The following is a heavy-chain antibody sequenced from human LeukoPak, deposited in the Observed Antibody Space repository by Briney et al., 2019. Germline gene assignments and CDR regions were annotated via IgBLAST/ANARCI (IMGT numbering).Heavy chain of an antibody. CDR1: GDSISYFY. Sequence: SETLSLTCSVSGDSISYFYWSWIRQAAGPGLEQIGRMSGRGSTDSNASLKRRVTMSVDTSKNQLSLKVISVTAADTAVYYCARGVIAAGGNDFYYWGQGTLVTVSS. J-gene: IGHJ4*02. V-gene: IGHV4-4*07. CDR3: ARGVIAAGGNDFYY. CDR2: MSGRGST. D-gene: IGHD6-13*01.